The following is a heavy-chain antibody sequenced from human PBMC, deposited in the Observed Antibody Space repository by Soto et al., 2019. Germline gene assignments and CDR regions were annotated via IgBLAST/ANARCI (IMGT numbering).Heavy chain of an antibody. V-gene: IGHV4-31*11. CDR1: GGSISSLGYY. Sequence: SETLSLTCAVSGGSISSLGYYWSWIRQDPGKGLEWIGHIFHSGNMDYNPSLQSRVTMSVDTSKNQFSLKLSSVTAADTAVYYCAGEERFSHWLDPWGQGTLVTVSS. J-gene: IGHJ5*02. CDR2: IFHSGNM. CDR3: AGEERFSHWLDP.